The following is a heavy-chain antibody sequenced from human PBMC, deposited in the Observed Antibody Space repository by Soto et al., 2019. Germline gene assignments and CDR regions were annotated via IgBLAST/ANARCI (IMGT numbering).Heavy chain of an antibody. CDR1: GGSISSGDYY. Sequence: QVQLQESGPGLVKPSQTLSLTCTVSGGSISSGDYYWSWIRQPPGKGLEWIGYIYYSGSTYYNPSLQSRVTLSVDTSKTQFSPKLSSVTAADTAVYYCARDYSSGITLPTGWFDPWGQGTLVTVSS. J-gene: IGHJ5*02. CDR3: ARDYSSGITLPTGWFDP. D-gene: IGHD3-22*01. V-gene: IGHV4-30-4*01. CDR2: IYYSGST.